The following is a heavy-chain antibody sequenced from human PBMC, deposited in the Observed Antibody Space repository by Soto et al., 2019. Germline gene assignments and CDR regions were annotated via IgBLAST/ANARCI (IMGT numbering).Heavy chain of an antibody. CDR3: ARLDDFDWLAAFDY. CDR2: ISPYNGNT. J-gene: IGHJ4*02. Sequence: GASVKVSCKSSGYPFTHYGITWVRQAPGQGLEWMGWISPYNGNTNYGQTLQGRVTLTTDTSTSTVYMELRSLRSDDTAVYYCARLDDFDWLAAFDYWGQGTPGHRLL. CDR1: GYPFTHYG. V-gene: IGHV1-18*01. D-gene: IGHD3-9*01.